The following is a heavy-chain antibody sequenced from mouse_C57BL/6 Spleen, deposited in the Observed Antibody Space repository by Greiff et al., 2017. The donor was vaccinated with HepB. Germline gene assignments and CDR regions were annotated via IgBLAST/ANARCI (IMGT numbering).Heavy chain of an antibody. CDR3: ARYIRLRGFDY. CDR2: IRNKANGYTT. D-gene: IGHD2-2*01. Sequence: EVQVVESGGGLVQPGGSLSLSCAASGFTFTDYYMSWVRQPPGKALEWLGFIRNKANGYTTEYSASVKGRCTISRDNSQSILDLQMNALRAEDSATYYCARYIRLRGFDYWGQGTTLTVSS. V-gene: IGHV7-3*01. J-gene: IGHJ2*01. CDR1: GFTFTDYY.